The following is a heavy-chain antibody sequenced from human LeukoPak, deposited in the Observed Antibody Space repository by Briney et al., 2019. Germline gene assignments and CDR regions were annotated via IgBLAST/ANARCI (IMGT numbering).Heavy chain of an antibody. Sequence: GGSLRLSCAASGFTFSSYAMSWVRQAPGKGLEWVSAISGSGGSTYYADSVKGRFTISRDNSKNTLYLQMNSLRAEDTAVYYCAKLGPSYCSDGSCHDDYWGQGTLVTVSS. V-gene: IGHV3-23*01. D-gene: IGHD2-15*01. J-gene: IGHJ4*02. CDR1: GFTFSSYA. CDR2: ISGSGGST. CDR3: AKLGPSYCSDGSCHDDY.